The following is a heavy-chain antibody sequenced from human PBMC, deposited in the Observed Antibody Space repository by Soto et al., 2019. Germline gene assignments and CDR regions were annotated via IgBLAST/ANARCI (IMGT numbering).Heavy chain of an antibody. J-gene: IGHJ6*02. V-gene: IGHV5-10-1*01. CDR3: ARLAMATRRGYYGMDV. CDR1: GYSFTSYC. CDR2: IDPSDSYT. Sequence: PGESLKISCKGSGYSFTSYCISWVRQMPGKGLEWMGRIDPSDSYTNYSPSFQGHVTISADKSISTAYLQWSSLKASDTAMYYCARLAMATRRGYYGMDVWGQGTTVTVSS. D-gene: IGHD5-12*01.